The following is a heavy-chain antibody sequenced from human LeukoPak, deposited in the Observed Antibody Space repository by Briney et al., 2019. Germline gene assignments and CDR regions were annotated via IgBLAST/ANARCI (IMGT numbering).Heavy chain of an antibody. CDR2: IKQDGSEK. J-gene: IGHJ5*02. V-gene: IGHV3-7*01. CDR3: AREENQFDP. CDR1: GFTFSSYW. Sequence: GESLKISCAASGFTFSSYWMSWVRQAPGKGLEWVANIKQDGSEKYYVDSVKGRFTISRDSAKNSLYLQMNSLRAEDTAVYYCAREENQFDPWGQGTLVTVSS. D-gene: IGHD1-14*01.